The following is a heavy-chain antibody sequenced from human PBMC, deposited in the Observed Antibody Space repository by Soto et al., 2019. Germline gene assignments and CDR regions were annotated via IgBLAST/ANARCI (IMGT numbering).Heavy chain of an antibody. CDR3: AKDNYRNYYGMEV. Sequence: GGSLRLSCAASGFTFSSYAMSCVRQAPGKGLEWVSAISGSGGSTYYADSVKGRLTISRDNSKNTLYLQMNSLRAEDTAVYYCAKDNYRNYYGMEVWGRGSTVAVAS. CDR2: ISGSGGST. CDR1: GFTFSSYA. J-gene: IGHJ6*02. D-gene: IGHD4-4*01. V-gene: IGHV3-23*01.